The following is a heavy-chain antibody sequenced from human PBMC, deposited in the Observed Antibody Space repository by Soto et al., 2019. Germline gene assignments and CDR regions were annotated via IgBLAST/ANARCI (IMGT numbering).Heavy chain of an antibody. CDR1: GYTFTSYD. CDR3: ASAIAVASTGFDY. J-gene: IGHJ4*02. CDR2: MNPNSGNT. V-gene: IGHV1-8*01. D-gene: IGHD6-19*01. Sequence: QVQLVQSGAELKKPGASVKVSCKASGYTFTSYDIKWVRQATGQGLEWLGWMNPNSGNTGYAQKFQGRVTMTRNTSIGTAYMELSSLRSEDTAVYYCASAIAVASTGFDYWGQGTLVTVSS.